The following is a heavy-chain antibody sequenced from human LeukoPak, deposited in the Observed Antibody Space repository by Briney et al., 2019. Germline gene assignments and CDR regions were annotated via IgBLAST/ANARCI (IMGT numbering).Heavy chain of an antibody. CDR3: ARAEPPRYCSSTSCYYGMDV. J-gene: IGHJ6*04. CDR2: IIPILGTA. D-gene: IGHD2-2*01. V-gene: IGHV1-69*13. Sequence: SVKVSCKASGGTFSSYAISWVRQAPGQGLEWMGGIIPILGTANYAQKFQGRVTITADESTSTAYMELSSLRSEDTAVYYCARAEPPRYCSSTSCYYGMDVWGKGTTVTVSS. CDR1: GGTFSSYA.